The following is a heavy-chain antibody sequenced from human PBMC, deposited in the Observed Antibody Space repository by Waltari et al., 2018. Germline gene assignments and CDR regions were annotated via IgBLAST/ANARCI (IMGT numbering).Heavy chain of an antibody. J-gene: IGHJ5*02. CDR3: ARKRGCSGGSCYAEWFDP. CDR1: GGTFSSYA. D-gene: IGHD2-15*01. Sequence: QVQLVQSGAEVKKPGSSVKVSCKASGGTFSSYAISWVRQAPGQGLEWMGGIIPILGIANYAQKFQGRVTITADESTSTAYMELSSLRSEDTAVYYCARKRGCSGGSCYAEWFDPWGQGTLVTVSS. CDR2: IIPILGIA. V-gene: IGHV1-69*04.